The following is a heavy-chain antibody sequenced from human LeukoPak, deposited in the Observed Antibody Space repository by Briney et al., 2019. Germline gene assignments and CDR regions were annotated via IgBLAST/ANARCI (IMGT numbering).Heavy chain of an antibody. J-gene: IGHJ4*02. CDR2: ISAYNGNT. CDR3: ARSSGDYYDSSGYPIISGFDY. CDR1: GYTFTSYG. Sequence: ASVKVSCKASGYTFTSYGISWVRQAPGQGLEWMGWISAYNGNTNYAQKLQSRVTMTTDTSTSTVYMELSSLRSEDTAVYYCARSSGDYYDSSGYPIISGFDYWGQGTLVTVSS. V-gene: IGHV1-18*01. D-gene: IGHD3-22*01.